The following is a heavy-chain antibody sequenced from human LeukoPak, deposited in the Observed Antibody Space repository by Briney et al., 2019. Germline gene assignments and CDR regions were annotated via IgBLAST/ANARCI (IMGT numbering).Heavy chain of an antibody. Sequence: GGSLRLSCAASGFTFSSYSMNWVRQAPGKGLEWVSSISSSSSYIYYADSVKGRFTISRDNAKNSLYLQMNSLRAEDTAVYYCARTRTYYDILTGYLQWGYFDYWGQGTLVTVSS. CDR3: ARTRTYYDILTGYLQWGYFDY. CDR2: ISSSSSYI. J-gene: IGHJ4*02. V-gene: IGHV3-21*01. D-gene: IGHD3-9*01. CDR1: GFTFSSYS.